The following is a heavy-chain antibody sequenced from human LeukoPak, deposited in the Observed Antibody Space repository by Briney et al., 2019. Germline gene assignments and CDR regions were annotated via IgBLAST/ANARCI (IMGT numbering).Heavy chain of an antibody. J-gene: IGHJ4*02. V-gene: IGHV4-38-2*02. Sequence: PSETLSLTCTVSGYSISSGYYWGWIRQPPGKGLEWIGSFYHSGSTYYNPSLKSRVTISVDTSKNQFSLKLSSVTAADTAVYYCARGGVLRFLEWSEPFDYWGQGTLVTVSS. CDR1: GYSISSGYY. CDR2: FYHSGST. CDR3: ARGGVLRFLEWSEPFDY. D-gene: IGHD3-3*01.